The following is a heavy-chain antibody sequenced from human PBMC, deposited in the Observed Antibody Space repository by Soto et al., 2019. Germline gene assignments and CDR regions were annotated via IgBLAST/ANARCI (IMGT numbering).Heavy chain of an antibody. CDR3: ARGLTMINKAGRYWFDP. D-gene: IGHD3-22*01. CDR1: GGSIISSNYY. J-gene: IGHJ5*02. V-gene: IGHV4-39*01. Sequence: SETLSLTCTVSGGSIISSNYYWGWIRQPPGKGLEWIGSLYYSGSTYYNPSLKSRVTTSVDTSKNQFSLKLSSVTAADTAVYYCARGLTMINKAGRYWFDPWGQGTLVTVS. CDR2: LYYSGST.